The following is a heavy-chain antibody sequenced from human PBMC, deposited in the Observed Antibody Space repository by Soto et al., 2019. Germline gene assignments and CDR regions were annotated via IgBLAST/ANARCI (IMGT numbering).Heavy chain of an antibody. Sequence: QVQLVQSGAEEKKPGASVKVSCKASGYTFTTYAMHWVRQAPGQSLEWIGWINAGNGNTKYSQKFQGRVTITSDTSASTAYMELSSLRSEDTAVYYCARGGTGTTSYYYYGMDVWGQGTTVTVSS. CDR3: ARGGTGTTSYYYYGMDV. V-gene: IGHV1-3*05. D-gene: IGHD1-7*01. J-gene: IGHJ6*02. CDR1: GYTFTTYA. CDR2: INAGNGNT.